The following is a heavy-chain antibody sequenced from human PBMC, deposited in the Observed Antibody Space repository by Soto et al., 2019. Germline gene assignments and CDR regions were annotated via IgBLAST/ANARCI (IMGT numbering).Heavy chain of an antibody. Sequence: EVQLVESGGGLIQPGGSLRLSCAVSGFTVSNNYMSWVRQAPGKGLEGVSVIYSGGYTAYGDSVKGRFTISRDNSKNTLYLQRNSRGADDTGVCYWGAPAGGGGYWGQGTLVTVSS. CDR2: IYSGGYT. CDR3: GAPAGGGGY. V-gene: IGHV3-53*01. CDR1: GFTVSNNY. J-gene: IGHJ4*02. D-gene: IGHD3-10*01.